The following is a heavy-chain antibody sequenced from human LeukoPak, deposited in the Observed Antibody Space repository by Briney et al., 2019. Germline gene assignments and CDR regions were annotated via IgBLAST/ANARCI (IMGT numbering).Heavy chain of an antibody. J-gene: IGHJ5*02. D-gene: IGHD2-15*01. Sequence: SETLSLTCAVYGGSFSGYYWSWIRQPPGKGLEWIGEINHSGSTNYNPSLKSRVTISVDTSKNQFSLRLSSVTAADTAVYYCARGRIAGTAGNWFDPWGQGTLVTVSS. CDR3: ARGRIAGTAGNWFDP. V-gene: IGHV4-34*01. CDR2: INHSGST. CDR1: GGSFSGYY.